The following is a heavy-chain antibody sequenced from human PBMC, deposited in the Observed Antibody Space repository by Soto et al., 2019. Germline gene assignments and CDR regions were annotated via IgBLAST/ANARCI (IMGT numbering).Heavy chain of an antibody. D-gene: IGHD3-22*01. CDR3: ARVRSDSSGYYYPPALQTIDY. V-gene: IGHV1-18*04. CDR1: GYTFTSYG. Sequence: QVQLVQSGAEVKKPGASVKVSCKASGYTFTSYGISWVRQAPGQGLEWMGWISAYNGNTNYAQKLQGRVTMTTDTSTSTAYMELRSLRSDDTAVYYCARVRSDSSGYYYPPALQTIDYWGQGTLVTVSS. CDR2: ISAYNGNT. J-gene: IGHJ4*02.